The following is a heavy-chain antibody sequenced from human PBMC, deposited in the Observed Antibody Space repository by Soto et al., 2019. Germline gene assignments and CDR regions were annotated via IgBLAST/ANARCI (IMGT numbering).Heavy chain of an antibody. J-gene: IGHJ4*02. CDR2: IYWDDDK. CDR3: AHKGGGDRILDY. D-gene: IGHD3-16*01. CDR1: GFSLSTRGVG. V-gene: IGHV2-5*02. Sequence: QITLKESGPTLVKPTQTLTLTCTFSGFSLSTRGVGVGWIRQPPGKALEWLAIIYWDDDKRYSPSLKSRLTIPKDTPKNQVVLTMANLDPVDTATYYRAHKGGGDRILDYWGQGTLVTVSS.